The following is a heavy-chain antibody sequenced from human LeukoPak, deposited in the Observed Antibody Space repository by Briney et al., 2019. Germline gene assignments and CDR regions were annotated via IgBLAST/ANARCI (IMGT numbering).Heavy chain of an antibody. CDR2: INPSGGST. Sequence: ASVKVSCEASGYTFTSYYMHWVRQAPGQGLEWMGIINPSGGSTSYAQKFQGRVTMTRDTSTSTVYMELSSLRSEDTAVYYCARQSVTTVVTGGMDVWGQGTTVTVSS. D-gene: IGHD4-17*01. CDR3: ARQSVTTVVTGGMDV. V-gene: IGHV1-46*01. J-gene: IGHJ6*02. CDR1: GYTFTSYY.